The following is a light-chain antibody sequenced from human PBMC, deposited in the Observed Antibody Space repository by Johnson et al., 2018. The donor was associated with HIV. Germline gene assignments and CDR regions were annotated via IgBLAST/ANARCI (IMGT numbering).Light chain of an antibody. V-gene: IGLV1-51*01. CDR2: DNN. CDR1: SSNIGNNY. J-gene: IGLJ1*01. CDR3: GTWESSLSAVV. Sequence: QSVLTQPPSVSAAPGQKVTISCSGSSSNIGNNYVSWYQQLPGTAPKLLTYDNNKRPSGIPDRFSGSKSGTSATLGITGIQTGDEADYYGGTWESSLSAVVFGTGTKVTFL.